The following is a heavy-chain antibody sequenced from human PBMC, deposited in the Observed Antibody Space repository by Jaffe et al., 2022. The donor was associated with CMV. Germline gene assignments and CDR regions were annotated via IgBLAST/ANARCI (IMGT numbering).Heavy chain of an antibody. CDR3: ARAGSGSYPNTEYFQH. V-gene: IGHV1-2*02. J-gene: IGHJ1*01. D-gene: IGHD1-26*01. Sequence: QVQLVQSGAEVKKPGASVKVSCKASGYTFTGYYMHWVRQAPGQGLEWMGWINPNSGGTNYAQKFQGRVTMTRDTSISTAYMELSRLRSDDTAVYYCARAGSGSYPNTEYFQHWGQGTLVTVSS. CDR1: GYTFTGYY. CDR2: INPNSGGT.